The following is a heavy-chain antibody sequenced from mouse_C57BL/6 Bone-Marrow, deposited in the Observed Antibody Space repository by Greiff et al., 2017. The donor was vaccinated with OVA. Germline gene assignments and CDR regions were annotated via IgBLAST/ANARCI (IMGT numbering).Heavy chain of an antibody. J-gene: IGHJ3*01. Sequence: VQLQQPGAELVKPGASVKLSCKASGYTFTSYWMHWVKQRPGQGLEWIGMIHPNSGSTNYNEKFKSKATLTVDKSSSTAYMQLSSLTSEDSAVYYCAISQAYYYGSSWFAYWGQGTLVTVSA. CDR2: IHPNSGST. D-gene: IGHD1-1*01. V-gene: IGHV1-64*01. CDR3: AISQAYYYGSSWFAY. CDR1: GYTFTSYW.